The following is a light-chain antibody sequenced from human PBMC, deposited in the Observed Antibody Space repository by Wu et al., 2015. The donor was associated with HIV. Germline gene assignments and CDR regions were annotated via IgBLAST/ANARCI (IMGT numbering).Light chain of an antibody. J-gene: IGKJ1*01. CDR2: GAS. CDR3: QQYGSSPPWT. CDR1: QSVSNKY. V-gene: IGKV3-20*01. Sequence: MTQSPATLSLSPGERATLSCRASQSVSNKYLAWFQQKPGQAPRLLIYGASSRATGIPDRFSGSGSGTDFTLTINRLEPEDFAVYYCQQYGSSPPWTFGQGTKLENQT.